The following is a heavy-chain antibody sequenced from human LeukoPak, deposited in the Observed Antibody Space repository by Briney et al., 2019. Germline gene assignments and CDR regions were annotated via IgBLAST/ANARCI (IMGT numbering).Heavy chain of an antibody. Sequence: GGSLRLSCAASGFTFTTYGMHWVRQAPGSGLEWVAVIKYDGSETWYADSVKGRFTISRDNFQSMLYLQMNSLRGEDTAVYYCARDRFGPTEDWGQGTLVTVSS. J-gene: IGHJ4*02. CDR2: IKYDGSET. CDR3: ARDRFGPTED. V-gene: IGHV3-33*01. D-gene: IGHD3-10*01. CDR1: GFTFTTYG.